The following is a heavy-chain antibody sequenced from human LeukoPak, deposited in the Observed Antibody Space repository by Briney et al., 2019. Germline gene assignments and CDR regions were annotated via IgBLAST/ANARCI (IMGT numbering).Heavy chain of an antibody. CDR3: ARDSSSSWYASSYYYYMDV. Sequence: GGSLRLSCAASGFTFSNYWMSWVRQAPGKGLEWAANIKQDGSEKYYVDSVKGRFTISRDNAKNSLYLQMNSLRAEDTAVYYCARDSSSSWYASSYYYYMDVWGKGTTVTVSS. V-gene: IGHV3-7*01. CDR2: IKQDGSEK. D-gene: IGHD6-13*01. J-gene: IGHJ6*03. CDR1: GFTFSNYW.